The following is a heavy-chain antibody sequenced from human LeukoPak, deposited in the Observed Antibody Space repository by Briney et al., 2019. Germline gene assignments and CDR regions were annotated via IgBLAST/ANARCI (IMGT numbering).Heavy chain of an antibody. J-gene: IGHJ6*02. D-gene: IGHD6-6*01. Sequence: GASVKVSCKASGYTFTGYYMHWVRQAPGQGLEWMGWITPNSGGTNYAQKFQGWVTMTRDTSISTAYMELCRLRSDDTAVYYCARDKDSSSSANYYYGMDVWGQGTTVTVSS. CDR2: ITPNSGGT. V-gene: IGHV1-2*04. CDR1: GYTFTGYY. CDR3: ARDKDSSSSANYYYGMDV.